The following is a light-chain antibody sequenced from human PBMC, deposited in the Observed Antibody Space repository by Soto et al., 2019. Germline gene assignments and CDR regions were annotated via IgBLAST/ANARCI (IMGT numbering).Light chain of an antibody. CDR1: QSVSSY. CDR3: QQRSYWPPLT. J-gene: IGKJ4*01. Sequence: EIVLTQSPATLSLSPGERATLSCRASQSVSSYLAWYQQKPGQAPRLLIYDASNSATGIPARFSGSGSGTDFNLTISSLEPEDVAVDYCQQRSYWPPLTFGGGTKVEIK. V-gene: IGKV3-11*01. CDR2: DAS.